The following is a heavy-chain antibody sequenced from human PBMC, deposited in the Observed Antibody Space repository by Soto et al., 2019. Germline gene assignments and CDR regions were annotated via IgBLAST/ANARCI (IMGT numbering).Heavy chain of an antibody. V-gene: IGHV3-23*01. CDR1: GFTFSSYA. CDR2: ISGSGDST. Sequence: EMQLLESGGGLVQPGGSLRLSCAASGFTFSSYAMNWVRQAPGKGLQWVSSISGSGDSTYYAESVKGRFTISRDKSKSTLYLQMNSLRAEDTAVYYCAKDRVEEGSGRDENWFDPWGQGTLVTVSS. D-gene: IGHD6-19*01. CDR3: AKDRVEEGSGRDENWFDP. J-gene: IGHJ5*02.